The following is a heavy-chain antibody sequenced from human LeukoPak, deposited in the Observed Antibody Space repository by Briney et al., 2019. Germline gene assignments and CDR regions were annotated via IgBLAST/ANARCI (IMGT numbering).Heavy chain of an antibody. CDR2: IYSSGLT. CDR3: ARWGEVYWYFDL. Sequence: SETLSLTCNVSGDSINHYYWSWIRQPAGKGLEWIGLIYSSGLTTYNPSLKSRVTMSVDTSKNQLSLKLNSVTAADSATYYCARWGEVYWYFDLWGRGTLVTVSS. V-gene: IGHV4-4*07. D-gene: IGHD3-16*01. CDR1: GDSINHYY. J-gene: IGHJ2*01.